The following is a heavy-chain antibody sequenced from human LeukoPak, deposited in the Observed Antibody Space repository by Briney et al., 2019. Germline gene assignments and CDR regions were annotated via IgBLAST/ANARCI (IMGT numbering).Heavy chain of an antibody. Sequence: GGFLRLSCAASGFTFSSYAMSWVRQAPGKGLEWVSAISGSGGSTYYADSVKGRFTISRDNSKNTLYLQMNSLRAEDTAVYYCAKASYGDFLLNWFDPWGQGTLVTVSS. CDR1: GFTFSSYA. J-gene: IGHJ5*02. V-gene: IGHV3-23*01. CDR3: AKASYGDFLLNWFDP. CDR2: ISGSGGST. D-gene: IGHD4-17*01.